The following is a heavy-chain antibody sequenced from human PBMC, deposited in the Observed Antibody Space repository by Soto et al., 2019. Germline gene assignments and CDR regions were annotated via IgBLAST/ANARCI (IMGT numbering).Heavy chain of an antibody. V-gene: IGHV4-30-2*01. CDR1: GGSISSGGYS. Sequence: QLPLQESGSGLVKPSQTLSLTCAVSGGSISSGGYSWSWIGQPPGKGLEWIGYIYHSGSTYYNPSLKSRVTISVDRSKNQFSLKLSSVTAADTAVYYCASLTFGGVIVSDWGQGTLVTVSS. CDR2: IYHSGST. J-gene: IGHJ4*02. CDR3: ASLTFGGVIVSD. D-gene: IGHD3-16*02.